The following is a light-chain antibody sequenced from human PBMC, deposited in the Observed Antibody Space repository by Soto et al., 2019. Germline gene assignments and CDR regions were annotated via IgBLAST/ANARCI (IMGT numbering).Light chain of an antibody. CDR1: QSISSY. CDR3: QQSYSTLLT. V-gene: IGKV1-39*01. CDR2: AAS. J-gene: IGKJ4*01. Sequence: DIQMTQSLSSLSASVGDRVTITCRASQSISSYLNWYQQKPGKAPKLLIYAASSLQSGVPSRFSGSGSGTDFTLTISSLQPEDVATYSCQQSYSTLLTFGGGTKVEIK.